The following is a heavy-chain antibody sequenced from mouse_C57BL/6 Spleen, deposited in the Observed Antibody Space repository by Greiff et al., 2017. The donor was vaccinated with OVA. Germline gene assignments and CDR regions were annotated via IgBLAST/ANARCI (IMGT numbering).Heavy chain of an antibody. J-gene: IGHJ2*01. CDR1: GYTFTSYW. CDR2: IHPNSGST. D-gene: IGHD1-1*01. Sequence: VKLQQSGAELVKPGASVKLSCKASGYTFTSYWMHWVKQRPGQGLEWIGMIHPNSGSTNYNEKFKSKATLTVDKSSSTAYMQLSSLTSEDSAVYYCAREEITTFDYWGQGTTLTVSS. CDR3: AREEITTFDY. V-gene: IGHV1-64*01.